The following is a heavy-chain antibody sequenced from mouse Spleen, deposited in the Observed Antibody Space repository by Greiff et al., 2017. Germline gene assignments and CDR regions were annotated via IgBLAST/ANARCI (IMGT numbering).Heavy chain of an antibody. D-gene: IGHD2-1*01. J-gene: IGHJ3*01. CDR2: ISSGGSYT. Sequence: EVQLVESGGDLVKPGGSLKLSCAASGFTFSSYGMSWVRQTPDKRLEWVATISSGGSYTYYPDSVKGRFTISRDNAKNTLYLQMSSLKSEDTAMYYCARPYGNYAWFAYWGQGTLVTVSA. CDR1: GFTFSSYG. V-gene: IGHV5-6*01. CDR3: ARPYGNYAWFAY.